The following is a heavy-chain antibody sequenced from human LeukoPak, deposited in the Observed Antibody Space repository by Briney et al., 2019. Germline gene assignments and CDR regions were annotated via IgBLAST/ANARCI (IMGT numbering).Heavy chain of an antibody. J-gene: IGHJ3*02. CDR2: ISSSSSYI. CDR3: ARRGYSYGNDAFDI. CDR1: GFTFSSYS. D-gene: IGHD5-18*01. Sequence: KPGGSLRLSCAASGFTFSSYSMNWVRQAPGKGLEWVSSISSSSSYIYYADSVKGRFTISRDNAKNSLYLQMNSLRAEDTAVYYCARRGYSYGNDAFDIWGQGTMVTVSS. V-gene: IGHV3-21*01.